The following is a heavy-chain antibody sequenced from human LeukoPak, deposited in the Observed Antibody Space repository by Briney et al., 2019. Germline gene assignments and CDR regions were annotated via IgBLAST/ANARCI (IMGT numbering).Heavy chain of an antibody. CDR2: IHHSGTP. Sequence: SETLSLTCTVSGGSLSSSSPYWGWIRQSPGKGLEWIASIHHSGTPYYYPSLKSRLTISVDTSKNQISLTLTSVTAADTAVYYCAREGAIEMATILKYYYGMDVWGQGTTVTVSS. CDR1: GGSLSSSSPY. CDR3: AREGAIEMATILKYYYGMDV. D-gene: IGHD5-24*01. V-gene: IGHV4-39*02. J-gene: IGHJ6*02.